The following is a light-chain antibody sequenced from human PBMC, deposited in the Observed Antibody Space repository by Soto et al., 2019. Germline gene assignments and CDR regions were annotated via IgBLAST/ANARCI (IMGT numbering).Light chain of an antibody. J-gene: IGKJ4*01. CDR2: GAS. CDR3: QQYASSPPT. CDR1: QRVSSTY. Sequence: EIELTQSPGTLSLSPGERATLSCRASQRVSSTYLAWYQQKPGQAPRLLIYGASSRATGIPDRFSGSGSGTDFTLTISRLETTDFAVYYCQQYASSPPTFGGGTKVEIK. V-gene: IGKV3-20*01.